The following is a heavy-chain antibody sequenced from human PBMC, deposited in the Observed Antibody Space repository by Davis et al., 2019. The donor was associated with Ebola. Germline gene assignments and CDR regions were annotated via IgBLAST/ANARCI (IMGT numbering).Heavy chain of an antibody. CDR1: GGTFSSYA. J-gene: IGHJ6*04. CDR2: IIPIFGTA. CDR3: ARDKGYSYGYRYYYYGMDV. V-gene: IGHV1-69*13. D-gene: IGHD5-18*01. Sequence: AASVKVSCKASGGTFSSYAISWVRQAPGQGLEWMGGIIPIFGTANYAQKFQGRVTITADESTSTAYMELSSLRSEDTAVYYCARDKGYSYGYRYYYYGMDVWGKGTTVTVSS.